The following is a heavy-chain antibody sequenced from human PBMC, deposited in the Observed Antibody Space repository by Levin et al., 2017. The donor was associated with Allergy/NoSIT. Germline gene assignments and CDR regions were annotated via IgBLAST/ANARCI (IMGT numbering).Heavy chain of an antibody. Sequence: SVKVSCKASGGTFSSYAISWVRQAPGQGLEWMGGIIPIFGTANYAQKFQGRVTITADKSTSTAYMELSSLRSEDTAVYYCARDRLGEYYYDSSGQSDAFDIWGQGTMVTVSS. D-gene: IGHD3-22*01. CDR2: IIPIFGTA. J-gene: IGHJ3*02. V-gene: IGHV1-69*06. CDR1: GGTFSSYA. CDR3: ARDRLGEYYYDSSGQSDAFDI.